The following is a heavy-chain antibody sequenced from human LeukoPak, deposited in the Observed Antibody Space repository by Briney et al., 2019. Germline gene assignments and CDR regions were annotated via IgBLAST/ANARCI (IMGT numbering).Heavy chain of an antibody. J-gene: IGHJ4*02. Sequence: PGRCLRLSRTASVFTFSDYAMSWVRQAPGKGLEWGGFIRSKAYGGTTEYAASVTGRFTISRDDSKSIAYLEMNSLIAEDTAVYYCTRGNQVLLYFFDYWGQGTLATVSS. D-gene: IGHD2-2*01. V-gene: IGHV3-49*04. CDR2: IRSKAYGGTT. CDR3: TRGNQVLLYFFDY. CDR1: VFTFSDYA.